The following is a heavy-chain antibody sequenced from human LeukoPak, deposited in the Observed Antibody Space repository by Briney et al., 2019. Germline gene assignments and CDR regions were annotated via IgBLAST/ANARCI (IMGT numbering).Heavy chain of an antibody. CDR2: ISGSGGST. Sequence: QPGRSLRLSCAASGFTFSSYAMSWVRQAPGKGLEWVSAISGSGGSTYYADSVKGRFTISRDNSKNTLYLQMNSLRAEDTAVYYCAKGLKYSSSSGFDYWGQGTLVTVSS. CDR3: AKGLKYSSSSGFDY. CDR1: GFTFSSYA. D-gene: IGHD6-6*01. V-gene: IGHV3-23*01. J-gene: IGHJ4*02.